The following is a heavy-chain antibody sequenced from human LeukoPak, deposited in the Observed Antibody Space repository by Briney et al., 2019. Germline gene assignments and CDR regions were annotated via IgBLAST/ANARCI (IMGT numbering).Heavy chain of an antibody. CDR1: GASISSYY. D-gene: IGHD3-22*01. CDR2: IHYSGSI. J-gene: IGHJ4*02. Sequence: PSETLSLTCTVSGASISSYYWSWIRQPPGKGLEWIGYIHYSGSINYNPSLKSRVSMSVDTSKNQFSLKLSSMTAADTAMYFCARERYYYDSTNYVAHYYLDYWGQGTLVTVSS. V-gene: IGHV4-59*01. CDR3: ARERYYYDSTNYVAHYYLDY.